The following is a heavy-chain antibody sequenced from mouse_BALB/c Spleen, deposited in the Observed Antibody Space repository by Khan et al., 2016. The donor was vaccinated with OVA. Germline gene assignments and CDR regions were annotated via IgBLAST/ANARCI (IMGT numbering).Heavy chain of an antibody. CDR3: ARGNYYGYYFDY. CDR1: GYSITSEYA. J-gene: IGHJ2*01. Sequence: EVQLLESGPGLVKPSQSLSLTCTVTGYSITSEYAWNWIRQFPGNKLEWMGYINYSGNTRFNPSLKSRTSITRDTSKNQFFLQLNSVTTEDTATYYCARGNYYGYYFDYWGQGTTLTVSS. V-gene: IGHV3-2*02. CDR2: INYSGNT. D-gene: IGHD1-1*01.